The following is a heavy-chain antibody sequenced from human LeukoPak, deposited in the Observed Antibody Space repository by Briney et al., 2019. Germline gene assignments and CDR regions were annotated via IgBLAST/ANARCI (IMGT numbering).Heavy chain of an antibody. Sequence: GGSLRLSCAASGFTFSSYEMNWVRQAPGKGLKWVSYISSSGSTIYYADSVKGRFTISRDNAKNSLYLQMNSLRAEDTAVYYCARGSCSSTSCIYYYYYYMDVWGKGTTVTISS. J-gene: IGHJ6*03. CDR1: GFTFSSYE. D-gene: IGHD2-2*01. CDR2: ISSSGSTI. CDR3: ARGSCSSTSCIYYYYYYMDV. V-gene: IGHV3-48*03.